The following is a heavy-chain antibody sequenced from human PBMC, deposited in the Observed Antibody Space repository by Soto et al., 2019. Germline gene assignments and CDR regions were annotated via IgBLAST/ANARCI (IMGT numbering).Heavy chain of an antibody. D-gene: IGHD3-3*01. CDR1: GFTFTSSA. CDR2: IVVGSGNT. V-gene: IGHV1-58*01. Sequence: SGKVSCKASGFTFTSSAVQWVRQARGQRLEWIGWIVVGSGNTNYAQKFQERVTITRDMSTSTAYMELSSLRSADTAVYYCAASFLESWFPLDYSYYMGVWGQGNTFTISS. J-gene: IGHJ6*02. CDR3: AASFLESWFPLDYSYYMGV.